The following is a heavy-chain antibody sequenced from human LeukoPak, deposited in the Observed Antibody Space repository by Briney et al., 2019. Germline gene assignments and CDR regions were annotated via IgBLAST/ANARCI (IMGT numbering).Heavy chain of an antibody. J-gene: IGHJ5*02. Sequence: KPSQTLFLTCTVSGGSISSGGYYWSWIRQPPGKGLWWIGYIYHSGSTNYNPSLTSRVAISVDKSKNQFSLKLSSVTAADTAVYYCARAITWVRRWLDPWGQGTLVTVSS. CDR3: ARAITWVRRWLDP. CDR2: IYHSGST. CDR1: GGSISSGGYY. D-gene: IGHD3-10*01. V-gene: IGHV4-30-2*01.